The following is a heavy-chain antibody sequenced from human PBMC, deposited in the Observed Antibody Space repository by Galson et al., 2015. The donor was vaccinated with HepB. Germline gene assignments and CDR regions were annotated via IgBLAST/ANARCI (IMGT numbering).Heavy chain of an antibody. D-gene: IGHD3-10*01. V-gene: IGHV3-43*01. CDR3: VKDLTYYYGSGMSRAYGLDV. J-gene: IGHJ6*02. CDR1: GFTFDDYT. CDR2: ISWDGVTT. Sequence: SLRLSCAASGFTFDDYTMHWVRQAPGKGLEWVSLISWDGVTTYYADSVKGRFTVSRGNSKHSLFLQMNSLRTQDTALYYCVKDLTYYYGSGMSRAYGLDVWGQGTPVTVAS.